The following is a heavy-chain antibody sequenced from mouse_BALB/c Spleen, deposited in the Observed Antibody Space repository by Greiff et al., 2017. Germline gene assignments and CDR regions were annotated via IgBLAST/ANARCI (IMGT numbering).Heavy chain of an antibody. CDR3: ARYKLGGNPYAMDY. D-gene: IGHD1-1*02. Sequence: EVMLVESGGGLVKPGGSLKLSCAASGFTFSSYTMSWVRQTPEKRLEWVATISSGGGNTYYPDSVKGRFTISRDNAKNNLYLQMSSLRSEDTALYYCARYKLGGNPYAMDYWGQGTSVTVSS. V-gene: IGHV5-9*03. J-gene: IGHJ4*01. CDR2: ISSGGGNT. CDR1: GFTFSSYT.